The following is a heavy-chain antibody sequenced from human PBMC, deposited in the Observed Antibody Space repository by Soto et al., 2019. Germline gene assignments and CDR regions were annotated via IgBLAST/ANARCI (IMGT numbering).Heavy chain of an antibody. CDR2: ISYGGSNK. D-gene: IGHD3-3*01. V-gene: IGHV3-30*18. CDR3: AKDSYDFWSGYLPPYYYYYYGMDV. CDR1: GFTFSSYG. J-gene: IGHJ6*02. Sequence: GSLRLSCAASGFTFSSYGMHWVRQAPGKGLEWVAVISYGGSNKYYADSVKGRFTISRDNSKNTLYLQMNSLRAEDTAVYYCAKDSYDFWSGYLPPYYYYYYGMDVWGQGTTVTVSS.